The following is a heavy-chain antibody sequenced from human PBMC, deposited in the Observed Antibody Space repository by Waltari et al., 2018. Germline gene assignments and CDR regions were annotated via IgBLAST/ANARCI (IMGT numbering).Heavy chain of an antibody. J-gene: IGHJ4*02. CDR3: SLSLNS. CDR2: IKPDGSES. V-gene: IGHV3-7*01. Sequence: EVQLVESGGGLVQPGGSLRLSCAASGFTFSNSWMDWVRQAPGKGLGWGAKIKPDGSESHKVDSVQGRFTVSRDNTQNLLYLQMNTLRVDDTAVYYCSLSLNSWGQGTLVTVSP. CDR1: GFTFSNSW.